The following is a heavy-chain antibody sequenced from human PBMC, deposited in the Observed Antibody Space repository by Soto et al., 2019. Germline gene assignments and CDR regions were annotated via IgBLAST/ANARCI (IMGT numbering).Heavy chain of an antibody. J-gene: IGHJ6*02. Sequence: EVQLVESGGGLVKPGGSLRLSCISSGFTFRTYTMNWVRQAPGKGLEWVSGIRGFSPYTFYAESVRGRFTISRDNAKNSLFLQMDSLRAEDTAVYYCARDRGYDAHDYSYNAIDVWGQGTTVTVSS. CDR2: IRGFSPYT. V-gene: IGHV3-21*01. CDR3: ARDRGYDAHDYSYNAIDV. CDR1: GFTFRTYT. D-gene: IGHD3-10*01.